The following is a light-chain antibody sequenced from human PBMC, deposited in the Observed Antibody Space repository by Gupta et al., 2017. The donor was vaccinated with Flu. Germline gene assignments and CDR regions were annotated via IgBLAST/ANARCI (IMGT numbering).Light chain of an antibody. CDR1: QSLSNY. J-gene: IGKJ3*01. Sequence: ATLSVSQGERATSSCRASQSLSNYLAWYQQKHGRAPRLLIYDASNRATGIPARFSGSGAGTDLTLTISRLEPEDFAVYYCQQSSSRHTVTFGRGTQVDIK. V-gene: IGKV3D-11*02. CDR2: DAS. CDR3: QQSSSRHTVT.